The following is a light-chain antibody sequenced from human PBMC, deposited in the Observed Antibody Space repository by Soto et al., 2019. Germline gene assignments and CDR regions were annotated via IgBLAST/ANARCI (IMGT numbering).Light chain of an antibody. CDR3: QQLYSYPLT. V-gene: IGKV1-9*01. Sequence: DIQLTQSPSFLSASVGDRVTITCRASQGTNNYFAWYQQKPGKAPKLLIYAASFLESGVPSRFSGSGSGTEFTLTISSLQPEDFGSYYCQQLYSYPLTFGGGTKVEIK. CDR2: AAS. J-gene: IGKJ4*01. CDR1: QGTNNY.